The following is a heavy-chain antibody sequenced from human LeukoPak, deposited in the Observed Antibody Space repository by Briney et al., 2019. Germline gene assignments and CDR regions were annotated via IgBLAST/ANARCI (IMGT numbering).Heavy chain of an antibody. CDR3: ATTPVPAADRFDY. D-gene: IGHD2-2*01. CDR2: INHSGST. J-gene: IGHJ4*02. CDR1: GGSFSGYY. V-gene: IGHV4-34*01. Sequence: PSETLSLTCAVYGGSFSGYYWSWLRQPPGKGLEWIGEINHSGSTNYNPSRKSRVTISVDTSKSQFSLKLSSVTAADTAVYYCATTPVPAADRFDYWGQGTLVTVSS.